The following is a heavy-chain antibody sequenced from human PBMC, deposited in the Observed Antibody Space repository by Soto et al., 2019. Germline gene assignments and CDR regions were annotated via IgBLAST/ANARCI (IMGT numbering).Heavy chain of an antibody. J-gene: IGHJ4*02. CDR1: GFTFSSYA. D-gene: IGHD3-16*01. V-gene: IGHV3-64D*08. CDR3: VKDLTPLGAMLLIGEVDY. Sequence: GGSLRLSCSASGFTFSSYAMHWVRQAPGKGLEYVSAISSNGGSTYYADSVKGRFTISRDNSKNTLYLQMSSLRAEDTAVYYCVKDLTPLGAMLLIGEVDYWGQGTLVTVSS. CDR2: ISSNGGST.